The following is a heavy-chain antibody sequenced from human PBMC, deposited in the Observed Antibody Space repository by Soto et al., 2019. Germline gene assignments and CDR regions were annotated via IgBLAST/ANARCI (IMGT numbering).Heavy chain of an antibody. CDR3: ARAPRRDVVVTAHPRWYYGMDV. J-gene: IGHJ6*02. V-gene: IGHV1-69*06. D-gene: IGHD2-21*02. CDR1: GGTFSSYA. Sequence: SVKVSGKASGGTFSSYAISGLRQAPGQGLEWMGGIIPIFGTANYAQKFQGRVTITAYKSTSTAYMKLNSLRSEDTAVYYCARAPRRDVVVTAHPRWYYGMDVWGQGTTVTVSS. CDR2: IIPIFGTA.